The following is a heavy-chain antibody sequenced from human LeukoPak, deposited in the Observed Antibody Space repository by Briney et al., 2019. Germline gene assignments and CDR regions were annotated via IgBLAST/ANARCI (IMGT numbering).Heavy chain of an antibody. CDR1: GFTVSTNY. V-gene: IGHV3-66*01. CDR2: IYSGGST. D-gene: IGHD3-22*01. CDR3: ARDYPYYYDSSGYYSFGY. J-gene: IGHJ4*02. Sequence: GGSLRLSCAASGFTVSTNYMSWVRQAPGKGLEWVSVIYSGGSTYYADSVKGRFTISRDNSKNTLYLQMNSLRAEDTAVYYCARDYPYYYDSSGYYSFGYWGQGTLVTVSS.